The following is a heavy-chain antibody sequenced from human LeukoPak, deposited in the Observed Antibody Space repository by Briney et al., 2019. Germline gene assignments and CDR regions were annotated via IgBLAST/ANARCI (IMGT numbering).Heavy chain of an antibody. D-gene: IGHD3-3*02. J-gene: IGHJ4*02. CDR2: KYYSGST. V-gene: IGHV4-61*01. Sequence: SETLSLTCAVSGVSINTCCYCWTWIRQPPGKGLEWIGYKYYSGSTRYNSSLRSRLSLSLDTSNNQFSLKLSSVTAADTAVYYCARDRSFGFDFESWGPGTLVIVSS. CDR3: ARDRSFGFDFES. CDR1: GVSINTCCYC.